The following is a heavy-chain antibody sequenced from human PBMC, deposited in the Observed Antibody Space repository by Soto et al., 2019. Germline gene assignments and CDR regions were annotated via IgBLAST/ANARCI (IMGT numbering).Heavy chain of an antibody. CDR1: GGSISSGGYY. D-gene: IGHD3-10*01. Sequence: QVQLQESGPGLVKPSQTLSLTCTVSGGSISSGGYYWRWLRQHPGKGLEWIGYIYYSGSTYYNPSLKSLVTISLVKFKNQCSLKLSSVTAADTAVYYCARIDYYGSGTDIDYWGQGTLVTVSS. J-gene: IGHJ4*02. V-gene: IGHV4-31*01. CDR3: ARIDYYGSGTDIDY. CDR2: IYYSGST.